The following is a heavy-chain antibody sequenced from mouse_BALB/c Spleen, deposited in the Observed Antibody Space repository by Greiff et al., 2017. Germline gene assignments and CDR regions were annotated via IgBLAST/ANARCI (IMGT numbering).Heavy chain of an antibody. CDR2: ISYDGSN. V-gene: IGHV3-6*02. J-gene: IGHJ2*01. Sequence: EVKLMESGPGLVKPSQSLSLTCSVTGYSITSGYYWNWIRQFPGNKLEWMGYISYDGSNNYNPSLKNRISITRDTSKNQFFLKLNSVTTEDTATYYCAREGDTVVPDYWGQGTTLTVSS. CDR1: GYSITSGYY. D-gene: IGHD1-1*01. CDR3: AREGDTVVPDY.